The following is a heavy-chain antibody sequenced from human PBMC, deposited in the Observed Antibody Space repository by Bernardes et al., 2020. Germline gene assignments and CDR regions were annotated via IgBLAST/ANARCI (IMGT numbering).Heavy chain of an antibody. CDR2: IYSGSNT. J-gene: IGHJ4*02. Sequence: GGSLRLSCAASGFTVSNNYMNWVRQAPGKGLEWVSIIYSGSNTYYADSVKGRFTISRDNSKNTVYLQMNSLRAEDTAVYYCARDYDYVERLDYWGQGTLVTVSS. D-gene: IGHD4-17*01. V-gene: IGHV3-66*01. CDR3: ARDYDYVERLDY. CDR1: GFTVSNNY.